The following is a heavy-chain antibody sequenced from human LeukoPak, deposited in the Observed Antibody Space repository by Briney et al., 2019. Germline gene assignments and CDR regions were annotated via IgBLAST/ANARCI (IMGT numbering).Heavy chain of an antibody. CDR1: GFTFSSYS. V-gene: IGHV3-21*04. CDR2: ISSSSNI. CDR3: ARDPNCSGGSCYKRGAEYFQH. J-gene: IGHJ1*01. D-gene: IGHD2-15*01. Sequence: GGSLRLSCAASGFTFSSYSLNWVRQAPGKGLEWVSSISSSSNIYYADSVKGRFAISRDNAKNSLYLQMNSLRAEDTAAYYCARDPNCSGGSCYKRGAEYFQHWGQGTLVTVSS.